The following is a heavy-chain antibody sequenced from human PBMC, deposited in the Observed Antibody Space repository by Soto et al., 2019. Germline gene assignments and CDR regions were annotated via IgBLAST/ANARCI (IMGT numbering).Heavy chain of an antibody. Sequence: GGSLRLSCSASGFTFSSYAMHWVRQAPGKGLEYVSSISTNGGSTHYADSVKGRFTISRDNSKNTQYLQMSSLRADDTAVYYCVKGEYYYDSSGYYPFGYWGQGT. V-gene: IGHV3-64D*06. J-gene: IGHJ4*02. CDR2: ISTNGGST. CDR3: VKGEYYYDSSGYYPFGY. CDR1: GFTFSSYA. D-gene: IGHD3-22*01.